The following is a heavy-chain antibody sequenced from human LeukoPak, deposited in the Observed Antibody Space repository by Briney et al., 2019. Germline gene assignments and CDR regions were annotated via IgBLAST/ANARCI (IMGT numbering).Heavy chain of an antibody. V-gene: IGHV4-59*01. CDR1: GGSISSYY. CDR2: IYYTGST. Sequence: PSETLSLTCTVSGGSISSYYWSWIRQPPGKGLEWIGYIYYTGSTNYNPSVMSRVTMSVDRSKSQFSLKLNSVTAADTAVYYCARGDLPFDYWGQGTLVTVSS. CDR3: ARGDLPFDY. J-gene: IGHJ4*02. D-gene: IGHD5-24*01.